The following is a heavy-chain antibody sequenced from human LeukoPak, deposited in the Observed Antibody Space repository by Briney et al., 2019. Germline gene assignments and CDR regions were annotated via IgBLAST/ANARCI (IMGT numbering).Heavy chain of an antibody. D-gene: IGHD6-13*01. CDR1: GYTFTVYY. CDR2: IDPNSGGT. CDR3: ARHDSSSWALDWFDP. J-gene: IGHJ5*02. V-gene: IGHV1-2*02. Sequence: ASVKVSCKASGYTFTVYYIHWVRQAPGQGLEWMGWIDPNSGGTNYAQKFQGRVTMTRDTSISAAYMELSRLRSDDTAVYYCARHDSSSWALDWFDPWGQGTLVTVSP.